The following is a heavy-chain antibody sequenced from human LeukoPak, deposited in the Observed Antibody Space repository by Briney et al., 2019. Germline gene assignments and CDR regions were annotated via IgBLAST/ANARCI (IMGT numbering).Heavy chain of an antibody. CDR3: ARRGILTGYMFDY. J-gene: IGHJ4*02. Sequence: ASVKVSCKASGYTFTSYYMHWVRQAPGQGLEWMGIINPSGGSTTYAQKFQGRVTMTSDTSTSTVYMELSSLRSDDTAVYYCARRGILTGYMFDYWGQGTLITVSS. CDR1: GYTFTSYY. D-gene: IGHD3-9*01. CDR2: INPSGGST. V-gene: IGHV1-46*03.